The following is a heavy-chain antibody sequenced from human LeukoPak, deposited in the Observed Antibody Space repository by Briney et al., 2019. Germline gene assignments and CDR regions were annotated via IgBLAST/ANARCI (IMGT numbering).Heavy chain of an antibody. CDR3: ARISGYYDSSGHEANYFDY. D-gene: IGHD3-22*01. V-gene: IGHV1-2*02. J-gene: IGHJ4*02. Sequence: ASVKVSCKASGYTFTGYYMHWVRQAPGQGLEWMGWINPNSGGTNYAQKFQGRVTMTRDTSISTAYMELSRLRSDDTAVYYCARISGYYDSSGHEANYFDYWGQGTLVTVSS. CDR2: INPNSGGT. CDR1: GYTFTGYY.